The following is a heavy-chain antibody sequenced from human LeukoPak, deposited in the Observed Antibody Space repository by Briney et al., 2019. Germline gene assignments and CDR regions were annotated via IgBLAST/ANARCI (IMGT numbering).Heavy chain of an antibody. V-gene: IGHV4-30-2*01. D-gene: IGHD6-13*01. CDR1: GGSISSGGYS. CDR3: ARGSQGSSWYDGVFDY. Sequence: SETLSLTCTVSGGSISSGGYSWSWIRQPPGKGLEWIGYIYHSGSTYYNPSLKSRVTISVDTSKNQFSLKLSSVTAADTAVYYCARGSQGSSWYDGVFDYWGQGTLVTVSS. CDR2: IYHSGST. J-gene: IGHJ4*02.